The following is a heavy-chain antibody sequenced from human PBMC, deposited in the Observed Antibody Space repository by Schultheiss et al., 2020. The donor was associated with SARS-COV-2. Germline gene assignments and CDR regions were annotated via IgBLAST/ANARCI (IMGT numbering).Heavy chain of an antibody. D-gene: IGHD3-10*01. CDR3: ARGVREFDY. Sequence: SQTLSLTCTVSGGSISSSSYYWGWIRQPPGKGLEWIGYIYYSGSTSYNSSLKSRVTISVDTSKNHFSVQLNSVTPEDTAVYYCARGVREFDYWGQGTLVTVSS. J-gene: IGHJ4*02. CDR1: GGSISSSSYY. CDR2: IYYSGST. V-gene: IGHV4-61*05.